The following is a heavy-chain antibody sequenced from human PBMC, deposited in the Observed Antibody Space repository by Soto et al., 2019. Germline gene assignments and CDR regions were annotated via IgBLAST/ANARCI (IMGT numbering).Heavy chain of an antibody. J-gene: IGHJ4*02. D-gene: IGHD3-22*01. CDR1: GFTFSSYA. V-gene: IGHV3-30-3*01. CDR2: ISYDGSNK. Sequence: GGSLRLSCAASGFTFSSYAMHWVRQAPGKGLEWVAVISYDGSNKYYADSVKGRFTISRDNSKNTLYLQMNSLRAEDTAVYYCARDRTMIVRPYYYFDYWGQGTLVTVSS. CDR3: ARDRTMIVRPYYYFDY.